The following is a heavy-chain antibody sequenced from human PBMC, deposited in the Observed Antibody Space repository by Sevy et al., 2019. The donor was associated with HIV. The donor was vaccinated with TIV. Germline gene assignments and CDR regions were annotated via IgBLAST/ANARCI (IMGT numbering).Heavy chain of an antibody. Sequence: GGSLRLSCAASGFTFSSYAMSWVRQAPGKGLEWVSAISGSGGSTYYADSVKGRFTISRDNSKNTLYLQMNSLRAEDTAVYYCAKEDRTPTFSDYYDSSGYFFGYFDYWGQRTLVTVSS. D-gene: IGHD3-22*01. J-gene: IGHJ4*02. V-gene: IGHV3-23*01. CDR3: AKEDRTPTFSDYYDSSGYFFGYFDY. CDR2: ISGSGGST. CDR1: GFTFSSYA.